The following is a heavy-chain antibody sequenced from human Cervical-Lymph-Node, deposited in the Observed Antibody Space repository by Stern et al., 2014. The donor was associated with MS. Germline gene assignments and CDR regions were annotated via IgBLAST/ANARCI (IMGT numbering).Heavy chain of an antibody. CDR1: GFVFRRYA. CDR2: ITYDRRDK. J-gene: IGHJ4*01. CDR3: AKGESGSYLD. V-gene: IGHV3-30*04. Sequence: MQLVESGGGVVQPGWSLRLSCAASGFVFRRYALHWVRPAPGKGLEWVAIITYDRRDKYYTDSVKGRFTVSRDNSNNTVDLKMNSLRLEDTAVYYCAKGESGSYLDWGQGSLVTVSS. D-gene: IGHD1-26*01.